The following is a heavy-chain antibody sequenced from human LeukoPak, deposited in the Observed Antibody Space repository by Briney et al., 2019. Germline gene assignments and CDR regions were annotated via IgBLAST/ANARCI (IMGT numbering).Heavy chain of an antibody. CDR3: AKVDYDSSGYYEDFDY. CDR1: GFTFSSYA. V-gene: IGHV3-23*01. Sequence: GGSLRLSCAASGFTFSSYAMSWVRQAPGKGPEWVSAISGSGGSTYYADSVKGRFTISRDNSKNTLYLQMNSLRAEDTAVYYCAKVDYDSSGYYEDFDYWGQGTLVTVSS. CDR2: ISGSGGST. J-gene: IGHJ4*02. D-gene: IGHD3-22*01.